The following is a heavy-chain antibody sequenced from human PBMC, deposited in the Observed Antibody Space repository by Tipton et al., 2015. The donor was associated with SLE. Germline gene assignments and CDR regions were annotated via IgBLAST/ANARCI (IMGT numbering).Heavy chain of an antibody. CDR1: GGSISSSRYY. D-gene: IGHD3-16*01. Sequence: TLSLTCTVSGGSISSSRYYWGWIRQPPGKGLEWIGSIYYSGSTYYNPSLKSRVTISVDTSKNQFSLKLSSVTAADTAVYYCARDSRGIDAFDIWGQGTMVTVSS. CDR3: ARDSRGIDAFDI. J-gene: IGHJ3*02. CDR2: IYYSGST. V-gene: IGHV4-39*07.